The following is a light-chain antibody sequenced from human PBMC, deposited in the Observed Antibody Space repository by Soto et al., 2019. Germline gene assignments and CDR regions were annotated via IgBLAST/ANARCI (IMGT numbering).Light chain of an antibody. V-gene: IGLV2-14*01. CDR3: SSYISSSTLVV. CDR2: GVS. J-gene: IGLJ2*01. CDR1: SSDVGGYNY. Sequence: QSALTQPASVSGSPGQSITISCTGTSSDVGGYNYVSWYQQHPDKAPKLMIYGVSNRPSGVSNRFSGSKSGNTASLTISGLQAEDEADYYCSSYISSSTLVVFGGGTKLTVL.